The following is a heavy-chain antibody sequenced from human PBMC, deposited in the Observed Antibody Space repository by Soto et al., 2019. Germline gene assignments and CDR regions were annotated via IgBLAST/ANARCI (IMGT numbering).Heavy chain of an antibody. D-gene: IGHD1-26*01. Sequence: EVQLVESGGGLVQPGGSLILSCAASGFSFSIYWMHWVRQAPGKWLVWVSRIITDGSSTSYADSVKGRFTISRDNAKNTLYLQMNSLRAEDTAVYYCATGLSTRGYYMDAWGKGTTVTVSS. J-gene: IGHJ6*03. CDR3: ATGLSTRGYYMDA. V-gene: IGHV3-74*01. CDR2: IITDGSST. CDR1: GFSFSIYW.